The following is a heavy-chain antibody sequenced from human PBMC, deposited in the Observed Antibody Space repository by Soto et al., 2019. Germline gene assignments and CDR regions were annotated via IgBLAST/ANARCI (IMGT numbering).Heavy chain of an antibody. J-gene: IGHJ4*02. V-gene: IGHV1-2*02. CDR3: ARAMPFGNSNYDY. D-gene: IGHD4-4*01. Sequence: VASVKVSCKASGYTFTGYYMHWVRQAPGQGLEWMGWINPNSGGTNYAQKFQGRVTMTRDTSISTAYMELSRLRSDDTAVYYCARAMPFGNSNYDYWGQGTLVTVST. CDR2: INPNSGGT. CDR1: GYTFTGYY.